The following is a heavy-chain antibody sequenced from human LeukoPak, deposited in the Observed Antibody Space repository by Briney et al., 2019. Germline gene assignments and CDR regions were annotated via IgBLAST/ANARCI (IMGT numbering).Heavy chain of an antibody. V-gene: IGHV3-48*03. CDR2: ISNSGTTI. D-gene: IGHD3-10*02. Sequence: GGSLRLSCAASGFTFSTYEMNWVRQAPGKGLEWLSYISNSGTTIYYADSVKGRFTISRDNAKNSLYLQMNSLRAEDTAVYYCARDAPPVRGFYYMDVWGKGTTVTISS. J-gene: IGHJ6*03. CDR1: GFTFSTYE. CDR3: ARDAPPVRGFYYMDV.